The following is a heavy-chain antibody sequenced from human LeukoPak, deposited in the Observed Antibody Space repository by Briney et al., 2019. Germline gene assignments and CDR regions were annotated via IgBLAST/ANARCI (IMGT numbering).Heavy chain of an antibody. Sequence: PGGSLRLSCAASGFTVSSNYMSWVRQAPGKGLEWVSVIYSGGSTYYADSVKGRFTISRDNSKNTLYLQMNSLRAEDTAVYYCARPSVAGLYDAFDIWGQGTMVTVSS. V-gene: IGHV3-66*04. D-gene: IGHD6-19*01. CDR2: IYSGGST. CDR3: ARPSVAGLYDAFDI. J-gene: IGHJ3*02. CDR1: GFTVSSNY.